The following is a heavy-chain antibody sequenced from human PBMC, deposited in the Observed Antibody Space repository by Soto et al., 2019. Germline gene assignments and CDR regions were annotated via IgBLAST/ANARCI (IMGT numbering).Heavy chain of an antibody. V-gene: IGHV4-4*02. CDR3: ARDDHIVVVPTSLGAMDV. Sequence: NPSETLSLTCAVYGGSISSNKWWSWFRQPPGKGLEWIGEIYHSGSTNYNPSLKSRVTISLDKSKNQFSLKLTSVTAADSAVYYCARDDHIVVVPTSLGAMDVWGQGTTVTVSS. J-gene: IGHJ6*02. CDR2: IYHSGST. D-gene: IGHD2-2*01. CDR1: GGSISSNKW.